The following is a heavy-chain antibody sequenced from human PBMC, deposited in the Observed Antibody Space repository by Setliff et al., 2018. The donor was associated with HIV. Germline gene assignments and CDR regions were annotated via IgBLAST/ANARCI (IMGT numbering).Heavy chain of an antibody. J-gene: IGHJ4*02. Sequence: GGSLRLSCTASGLTFNNAWMSWVRQAPGKGLEWVSRVNTDGSSKTYADSVKDRFTISRDNAKNTLYLQMNSLRAEDTGVYYCHSGYDTEEQSYFDYWGQGTLVTVSS. D-gene: IGHD5-12*01. V-gene: IGHV3-74*01. CDR3: HSGYDTEEQSYFDY. CDR2: VNTDGSSK. CDR1: GLTFNNAW.